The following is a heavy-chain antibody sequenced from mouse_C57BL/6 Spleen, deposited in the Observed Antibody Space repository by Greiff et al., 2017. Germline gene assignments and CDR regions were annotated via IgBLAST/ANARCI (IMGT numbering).Heavy chain of an antibody. D-gene: IGHD1-1*01. CDR2: INPNNGGT. J-gene: IGHJ1*03. CDR1: GYKFTDYN. CDR3: ATYYYGSSGWYFDF. V-gene: IGHV1-18*01. Sequence: VQLQQSGPELVKPGASVKIPCKASGYKFTDYNMDWVKQSHGKSLEWIGDINPNNGGTIYNQKFKGKATLTVEKSSSTAYMELRSLTSEDTAVYYFATYYYGSSGWYFDFWGTGTTVTVSS.